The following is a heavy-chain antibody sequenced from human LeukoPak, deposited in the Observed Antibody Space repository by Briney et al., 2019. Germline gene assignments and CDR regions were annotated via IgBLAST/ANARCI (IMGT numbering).Heavy chain of an antibody. V-gene: IGHV3-48*03. D-gene: IGHD3-22*01. CDR1: GFTFSSYE. CDR3: ARDRYYDSSGLFDI. J-gene: IGHJ3*02. CDR2: ISSSGSTI. Sequence: PGGSLRLSCAASGFTFSSYEMNWVRQAPGKGLEWVSYISSSGSTINYADSVKGRFTISRDNAKNSLYLQMNSLRAEDTAVYYCARDRYYDSSGLFDIWGQGTMVTVSS.